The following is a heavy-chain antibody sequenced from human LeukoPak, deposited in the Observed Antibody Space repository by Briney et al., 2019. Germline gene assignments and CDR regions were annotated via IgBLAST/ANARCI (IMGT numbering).Heavy chain of an antibody. CDR2: TYYKSKWYN. CDR3: ARVSSPWSPRDAFDI. Sequence: SQTLSLTCAISGDSVSSNSATWNWIRQSPSRGLEWLGRTYYKSKWYNDYAVSMKSRITINSDTSKNQFSLQLSSVTPEDTAVYYCARVSSPWSPRDAFDIWGQGTVVTVSS. V-gene: IGHV6-1*01. J-gene: IGHJ3*02. D-gene: IGHD1-26*01. CDR1: GDSVSSNSAT.